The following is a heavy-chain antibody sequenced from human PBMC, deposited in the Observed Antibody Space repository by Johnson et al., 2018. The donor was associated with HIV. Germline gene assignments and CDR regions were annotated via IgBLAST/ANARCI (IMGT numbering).Heavy chain of an antibody. CDR2: ISYDGSNK. Sequence: VQLVESGGGVVQPGGSLRLSCAASGFTFSNFDMDWVRQAPGRGLEWIVSISYDGSNKYYGDSVKGRFTISRDNSKNTLYLQMDSLRTEDTGVYYCAKAYCPGCDGFDIWGQGTMVTVSS. CDR1: GFTFSNFD. V-gene: IGHV3-30*18. J-gene: IGHJ3*02. CDR3: AKAYCPGCDGFDI. D-gene: IGHD2-21*01.